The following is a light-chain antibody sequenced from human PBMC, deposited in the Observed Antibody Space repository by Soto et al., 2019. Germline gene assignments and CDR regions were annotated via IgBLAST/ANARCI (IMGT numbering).Light chain of an antibody. CDR2: AVS. CDR1: QGISSY. V-gene: IGKV1-9*01. Sequence: DIQLTQSPSFLSASVGDRVTITCRASQGISSYFAWYQQKPGKAPKLLIYAVSTFQSGVPSRFSVSACCTEFTLAISRLLPVDFQNFYCQDLYSCRLTFCGGTNVESK. J-gene: IGKJ4*01. CDR3: QDLYSCRLT.